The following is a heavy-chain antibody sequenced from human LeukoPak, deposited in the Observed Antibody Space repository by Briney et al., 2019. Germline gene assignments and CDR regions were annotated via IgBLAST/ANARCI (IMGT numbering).Heavy chain of an antibody. J-gene: IGHJ6*03. Sequence: WETLSLTFAGYGGHFSCYYGSWIRQSPGKGLEWIGEINQSGSTTSNTSLECRVTISVDTSNNQFSLKMSSVTAGDTAVYYCASHGGSCSGANCRYYYFYMDVWGKGATVTVSS. CDR2: INQSGST. D-gene: IGHD2-15*01. CDR1: GGHFSCYY. V-gene: IGHV4-34*01. CDR3: ASHGGSCSGANCRYYYFYMDV.